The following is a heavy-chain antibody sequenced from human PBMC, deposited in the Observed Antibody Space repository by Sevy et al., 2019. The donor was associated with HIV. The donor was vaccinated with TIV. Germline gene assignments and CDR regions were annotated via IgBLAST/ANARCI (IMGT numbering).Heavy chain of an antibody. J-gene: IGHJ4*02. CDR3: ATDLTTNYFDY. Sequence: GGSLRLSCAASGFIFTNAWMTWVRQAPGKGLERVGRIKSRADGGTTDHAAPVKGRFTISRDDSKNTLYLQMNSLKTEDTAVYYCATDLTTNYFDYWRQGTLVTVSS. CDR2: IKSRADGGTT. D-gene: IGHD1-1*01. CDR1: GFIFTNAW. V-gene: IGHV3-15*01.